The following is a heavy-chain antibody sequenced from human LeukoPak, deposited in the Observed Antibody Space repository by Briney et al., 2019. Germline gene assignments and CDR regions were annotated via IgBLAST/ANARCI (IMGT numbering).Heavy chain of an antibody. CDR2: SYYSGTT. CDR3: ARMVIPGIAVESAFDI. V-gene: IGHV4-59*11. Sequence: SETLSLTCNVSGGSITSHSWNWIRQSPGKGLEWIGYSYYSGTTNYSPSLKSRVTISLDTSKNQISLKLTSVTAADTAVYYCARMVIPGIAVESAFDIWGQGTMVTVSS. D-gene: IGHD6-19*01. J-gene: IGHJ3*02. CDR1: GGSITSHS.